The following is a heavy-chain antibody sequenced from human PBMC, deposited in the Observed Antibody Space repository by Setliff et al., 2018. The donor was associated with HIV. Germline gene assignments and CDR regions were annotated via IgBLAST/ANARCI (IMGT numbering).Heavy chain of an antibody. CDR1: GGSISSGSYY. J-gene: IGHJ4*02. V-gene: IGHV4-61*02. CDR2: IYTSGST. D-gene: IGHD6-19*01. CDR3: ARGRGIAVAGAGFDY. Sequence: KSSETLSLTCTVSGGSISSGSYYWSWIRRPAGKGLEWIGRIYTSGSTNYNPSLKSRVTISVDTSKNQFSLKLSSVTAADTAVYYCARGRGIAVAGAGFDYWGQGTLVTVSS.